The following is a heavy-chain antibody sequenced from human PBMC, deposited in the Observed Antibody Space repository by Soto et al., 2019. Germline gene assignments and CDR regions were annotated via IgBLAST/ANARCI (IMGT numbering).Heavy chain of an antibody. Sequence: QVQLVQSGAEVKKPGSSVKVSCKASGGTFSSYTINWVRQAPGQGLEWMGGIIPIFDTANYAQKFQGRVTITADESTSTSYMEVSSLRSEDTAVYYCARNGTLTGYSYGMDVWGQGTTVTVS. CDR2: IIPIFDTA. CDR3: ARNGTLTGYSYGMDV. J-gene: IGHJ6*02. CDR1: GGTFSSYT. D-gene: IGHD1-1*01. V-gene: IGHV1-69*01.